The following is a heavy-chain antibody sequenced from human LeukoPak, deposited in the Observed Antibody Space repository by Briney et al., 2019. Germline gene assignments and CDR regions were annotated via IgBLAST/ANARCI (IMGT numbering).Heavy chain of an antibody. D-gene: IGHD3-9*01. V-gene: IGHV4-39*01. Sequence: SETLSLTCTVSGGSISSSSYYWGWIRQPPGKGLEWIGSIYYSGSTYYNPSLKSRVTISVDTSKNQFSLKLSSVTAADTAVYYCARHLVVYDILTGYRVFYYFDYWGQGTLVTASS. CDR2: IYYSGST. CDR1: GGSISSSSYY. J-gene: IGHJ4*02. CDR3: ARHLVVYDILTGYRVFYYFDY.